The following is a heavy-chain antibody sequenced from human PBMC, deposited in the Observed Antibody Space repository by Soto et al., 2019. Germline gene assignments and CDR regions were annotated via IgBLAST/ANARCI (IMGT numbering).Heavy chain of an antibody. D-gene: IGHD1-1*01. CDR1: GGSFSGYF. J-gene: IGHJ6*02. Sequence: PSETLSLTCAVYGGSFSGYFWSWIRQHPGKGLEWIGEINHSGSTNYNPSLKSRVTISVDTSKNQFSLKLSSVTAADTAVYYCASGGKKQNYCYGMDVWGQGTTVTVSS. CDR2: INHSGST. V-gene: IGHV4-34*01. CDR3: ASGGKKQNYCYGMDV.